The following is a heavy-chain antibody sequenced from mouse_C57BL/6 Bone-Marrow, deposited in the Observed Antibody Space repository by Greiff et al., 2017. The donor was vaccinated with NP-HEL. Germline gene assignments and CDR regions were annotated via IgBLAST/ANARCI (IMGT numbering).Heavy chain of an antibody. V-gene: IGHV1-64*01. D-gene: IGHD2-5*01. CDR2: IHPNSGST. CDR1: GYTFTSYW. J-gene: IGHJ2*01. CDR3: ARVNSNPYYFDY. Sequence: QVQLQQPGAELVKPGASVKLSCKASGYTFTSYWMHWVKQRPGQGLEWIGMIHPNSGSTNYNEKFKSKATLTVDKSSSTAYMQLSSLPSEDSAVYYCARVNSNPYYFDYWGQGTTLTVSS.